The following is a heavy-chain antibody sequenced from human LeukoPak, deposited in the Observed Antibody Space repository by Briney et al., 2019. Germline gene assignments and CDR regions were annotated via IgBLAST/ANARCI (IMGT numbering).Heavy chain of an antibody. CDR3: ATSPRGALSAGIDY. CDR1: GGSISSSGYC. D-gene: IGHD6-13*01. J-gene: IGHJ4*02. Sequence: SETLSLTCTVSGGSISSSGYCWGWIRQPPGKGLEWIGTIYYSGSAYYNPSLKSRVTMSVDTSKNQFSLKVSSVTAADTAVYYCATSPRGALSAGIDYWGQGTLVTVSS. CDR2: IYYSGSA. V-gene: IGHV4-39*07.